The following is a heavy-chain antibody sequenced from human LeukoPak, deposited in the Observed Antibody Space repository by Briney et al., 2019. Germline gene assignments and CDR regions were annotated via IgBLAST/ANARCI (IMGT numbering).Heavy chain of an antibody. J-gene: IGHJ4*02. CDR3: ANYVQKLVPFDY. D-gene: IGHD6-13*01. Sequence: GGSLRLSCAASGFTLSSYAMIWVRQVPGKGLEWVSVIDGSDGNIHYADSVKGRFTISRDNSKNTLFLQMNSLRAEDTAVYYCANYVQKLVPFDYWGQGTLVTVSS. CDR2: IDGSDGNI. V-gene: IGHV3-23*01. CDR1: GFTLSSYA.